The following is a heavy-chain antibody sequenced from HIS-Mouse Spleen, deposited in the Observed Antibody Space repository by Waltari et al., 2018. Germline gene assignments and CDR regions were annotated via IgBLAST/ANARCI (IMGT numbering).Heavy chain of an antibody. Sequence: QVTLRESGPALVKPTQTLTLTCTFSGFSLSTSGMCVSWIRQPPGKALEWLARIDWDDDKYYSTSLKTRLNISKDTSKNQVVLTMTNMDPVDTATYYCARIAEGYSSGWYAFDYWGQRTLVTVSS. CDR1: GFSLSTSGMC. D-gene: IGHD6-19*01. J-gene: IGHJ4*02. V-gene: IGHV2-70*15. CDR3: ARIAEGYSSGWYAFDY. CDR2: IDWDDDK.